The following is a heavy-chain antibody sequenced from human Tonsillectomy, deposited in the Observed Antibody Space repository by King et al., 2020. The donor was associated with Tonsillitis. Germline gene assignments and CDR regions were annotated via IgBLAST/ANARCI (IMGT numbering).Heavy chain of an antibody. V-gene: IGHV1-46*01. J-gene: IGHJ4*02. D-gene: IGHD4-23*01. Sequence: QLVQSGAEVKRPGASVKVSCKASGYTFTTYDMHWVRQAPGQGLEWMGIINPIGGGTDSAHKFQGRVTMTRDTSTSTVSMERSSLRSGDTAVYYCARDYGVNEGYFDCGGQGTLVTVSS. CDR3: ARDYGVNEGYFDC. CDR2: INPIGGGT. CDR1: GYTFTTYD.